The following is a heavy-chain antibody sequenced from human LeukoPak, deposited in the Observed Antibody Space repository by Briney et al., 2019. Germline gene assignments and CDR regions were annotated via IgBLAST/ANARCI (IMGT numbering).Heavy chain of an antibody. J-gene: IGHJ5*02. CDR1: GYTFTGYY. CDR2: INPNSGGT. Sequence: ASVKVSCKASGYTFTGYYMHWVRQAPGQGLEWMGWINPNSGGTNYAQKLQGRVTMTRDTSISTAYMELSRLRSDDTAVYYCARSGGYSYGVDWFDPWGQGTLVTVSS. D-gene: IGHD5-18*01. CDR3: ARSGGYSYGVDWFDP. V-gene: IGHV1-2*02.